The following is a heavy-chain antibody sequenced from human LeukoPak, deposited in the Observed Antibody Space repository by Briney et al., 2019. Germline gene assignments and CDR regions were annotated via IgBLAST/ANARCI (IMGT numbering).Heavy chain of an antibody. CDR2: IYSGGST. V-gene: IGHV3-66*01. CDR3: ATTSSFFDY. Sequence: GGSLRLSCAASGFTFSSCAMSWVRQAPGKGLEWVSVIYSGGSTYYADSVKGRFTISRDNSKNTLYLQMNSLRAEDTAVYYCATTSSFFDYWGQGTLVTVSS. CDR1: GFTFSSCA. J-gene: IGHJ4*02. D-gene: IGHD1-1*01.